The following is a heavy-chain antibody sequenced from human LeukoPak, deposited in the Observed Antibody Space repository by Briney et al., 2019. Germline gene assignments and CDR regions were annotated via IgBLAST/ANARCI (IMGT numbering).Heavy chain of an antibody. Sequence: EASVKVSCKVSGYTFTSYGISWVRQAPGQGLEWMGWISAYNGNTNYAQKLQGRVTMTTDTSTSTAYMELRSLRSDDTAVYYCARERPPLGYGDYWGQGTLVTVSS. CDR2: ISAYNGNT. J-gene: IGHJ4*02. CDR1: GYTFTSYG. CDR3: ARERPPLGYGDY. D-gene: IGHD5-18*01. V-gene: IGHV1-18*01.